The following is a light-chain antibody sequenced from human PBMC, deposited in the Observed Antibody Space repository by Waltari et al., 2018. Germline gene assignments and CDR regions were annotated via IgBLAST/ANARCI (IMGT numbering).Light chain of an antibody. CDR2: GNS. CDR3: QSYDSSLGGSV. V-gene: IGLV1-40*01. J-gene: IGLJ2*01. CDR1: SSNIGAGYV. Sequence: QSVLTQPPSVSGAPGQRVTISCTGSSSNIGAGYVVNWYQHLPGKAPKLLIYGNSNRPSGVPDRISGSKSGTSASLAITGLQAEDEADYYCQSYDSSLGGSVFGGGTKLTVL.